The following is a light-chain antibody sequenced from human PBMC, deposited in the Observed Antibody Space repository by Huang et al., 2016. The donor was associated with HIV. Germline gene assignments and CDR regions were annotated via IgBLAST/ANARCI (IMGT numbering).Light chain of an antibody. V-gene: IGKV3-11*01. Sequence: LVLTQSPATLSLSPGERATLSCRASQSISRYLAWYQQKPGQAPRLLIYDAADRATGIPARCSGSGSGTDFTLTISSLEPEDFAVYYCQQRSNWPSLTFGGGTRVEIK. CDR1: QSISRY. J-gene: IGKJ4*01. CDR3: QQRSNWPSLT. CDR2: DAA.